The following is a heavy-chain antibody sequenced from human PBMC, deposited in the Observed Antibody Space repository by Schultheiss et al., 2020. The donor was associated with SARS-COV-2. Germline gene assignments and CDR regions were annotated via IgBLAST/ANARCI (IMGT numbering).Heavy chain of an antibody. Sequence: SETLSLTCTVSSGSLIPYYWTWIRQPPGKGLEWIGYISYTGSPSYNPSLKNRVTMSVDTSKNQFSLKLGSVTAADTAVYFCARATRVESLFSVRGGSFDFWGRGALVTVSS. D-gene: IGHD5-24*01. V-gene: IGHV4-59*01. CDR1: SGSLIPYY. CDR2: ISYTGSP. J-gene: IGHJ4*02. CDR3: ARATRVESLFSVRGGSFDF.